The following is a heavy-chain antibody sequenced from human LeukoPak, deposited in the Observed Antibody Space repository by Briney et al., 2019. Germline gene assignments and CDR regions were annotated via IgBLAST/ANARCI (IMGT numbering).Heavy chain of an antibody. J-gene: IGHJ3*02. V-gene: IGHV3-21*01. CDR2: ISSSSSYI. Sequence: GGSLRLSCAASGFTFSSYSMNWVRQAPGKGLEWVSSISSSSSYIYYADSVKGRFTISRDNAKNSLYLQMNSLRAEDTAVYYCVKVSLNMVNDAFDIWGQGTMVSVSS. D-gene: IGHD4/OR15-4a*01. CDR3: VKVSLNMVNDAFDI. CDR1: GFTFSSYS.